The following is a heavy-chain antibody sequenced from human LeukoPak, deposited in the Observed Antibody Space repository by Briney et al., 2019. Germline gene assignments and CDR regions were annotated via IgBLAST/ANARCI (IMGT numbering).Heavy chain of an antibody. D-gene: IGHD3-9*01. CDR1: GFTFSSYA. J-gene: IGHJ4*02. CDR2: IIGSGGST. Sequence: GGSLRLSCAASGFTFSSYAMSWVRQAPGKGLEWVSAIIGSGGSTYYADSVKGRFTISRDNSKNTLYLQMNSLRAEDTAVYYCAKATPYDILTGRRRYYFDYWGQGTLVTVSS. V-gene: IGHV3-23*01. CDR3: AKATPYDILTGRRRYYFDY.